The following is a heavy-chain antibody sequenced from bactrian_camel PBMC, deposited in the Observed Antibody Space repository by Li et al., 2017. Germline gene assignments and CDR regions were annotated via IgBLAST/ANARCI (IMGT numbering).Heavy chain of an antibody. V-gene: IGHV3S9*01. CDR1: KYRYTSYC. Sequence: VQLVESGGGSVQAGGSLRLSCAASKYRYTSYCMAWFRQVPGKEREGVAGIDEVGTTRYANSVKGRFTVSRDSAKNTVYLQMNSLKSEDTALYYCATDRGTVVAGTSSLYEYNYWGQGTQVTV. D-gene: IGHD6*01. CDR2: IDEVGTT. J-gene: IGHJ4*01. CDR3: ATDRGTVVAGTSSLYEYNY.